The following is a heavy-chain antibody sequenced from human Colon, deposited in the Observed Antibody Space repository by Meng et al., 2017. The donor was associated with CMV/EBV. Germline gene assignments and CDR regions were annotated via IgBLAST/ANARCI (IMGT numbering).Heavy chain of an antibody. CDR1: GFSVSSSY. D-gene: IGHD2-21*02. CDR3: ARNRLECGGDCYFADS. Sequence: GGSLRLSCVASGFSVSSSYISWVRQGPGKGLEWLSVIYDTGRTYYADSVKGRFTVSRDESKNTVFLQMNDLRIEDTAVYYCARNRLECGGDCYFADSWGQGTLVTVSS. CDR2: IYDTGRT. V-gene: IGHV3-66*01. J-gene: IGHJ4*02.